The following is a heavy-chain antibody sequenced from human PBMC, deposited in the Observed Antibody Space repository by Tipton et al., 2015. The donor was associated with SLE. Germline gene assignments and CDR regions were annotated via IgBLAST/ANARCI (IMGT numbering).Heavy chain of an antibody. CDR3: ARVRVDTAMGVFDF. CDR1: GYTFSSNY. J-gene: IGHJ4*02. Sequence: QSGAEVKKPGASVKVSCTASGYTFSSNYIHWVRQAPGQGLEWMGIVNPDTGGTGYAQRFQGRVTVTADTSSSTVYVELSSLRFDDTAVYYCARVRVDTAMGVFDFWGQGTLVTVSS. CDR2: VNPDTGGT. D-gene: IGHD5-18*01. V-gene: IGHV1-46*01.